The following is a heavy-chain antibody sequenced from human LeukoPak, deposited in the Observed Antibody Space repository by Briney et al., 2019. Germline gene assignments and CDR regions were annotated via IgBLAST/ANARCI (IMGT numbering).Heavy chain of an antibody. V-gene: IGHV5-51*01. CDR3: ARYGKSGTYSHGFDI. Sequence: GESLHISCEAFGSPFTGHCIGCVRQLTGRGLEFIGTIYPGDSDTRYSSSSEGPVTMSVHQAMNTAYLQWSGLKASDTAMYDCARYGKSGTYSHGFDIWGQGTMVIVSS. CDR1: GSPFTGHC. J-gene: IGHJ3*02. CDR2: IYPGDSDT. D-gene: IGHD3-10*01.